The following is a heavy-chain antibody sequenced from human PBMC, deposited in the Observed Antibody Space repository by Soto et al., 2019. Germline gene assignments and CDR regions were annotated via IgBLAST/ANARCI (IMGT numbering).Heavy chain of an antibody. V-gene: IGHV3-48*01. J-gene: IGHJ4*02. D-gene: IGHD1-26*01. Sequence: EVQLVESGGGLVQPGGSLRLSCVASGFIFISYGMNWVRQAPGKGLEWISYINSGSTYEFYADSVKGRFTISRDNAKNSLYLQMNSLRAEDTAVYYCASSASPDAYWGQGTLVTVSS. CDR3: ASSASPDAY. CDR2: INSGSTYE. CDR1: GFIFISYG.